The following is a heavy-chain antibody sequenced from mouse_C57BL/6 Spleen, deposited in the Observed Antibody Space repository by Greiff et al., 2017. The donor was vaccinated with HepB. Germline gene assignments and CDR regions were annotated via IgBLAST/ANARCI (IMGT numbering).Heavy chain of an antibody. Sequence: QVQLKQPGAELVRPGSSVKLSCKASGYTFTSYWMHWVKQRPIQGLEWIGNIDPSDSETHYNQKFKDKATLTVDKSSSTAYMQLSSLTSEDSAVYYCARDSSNDGYYYGYFDYWGQGTTLTFSS. D-gene: IGHD2-3*01. J-gene: IGHJ2*01. CDR2: IDPSDSET. CDR1: GYTFTSYW. V-gene: IGHV1-52*01. CDR3: ARDSSNDGYYYGYFDY.